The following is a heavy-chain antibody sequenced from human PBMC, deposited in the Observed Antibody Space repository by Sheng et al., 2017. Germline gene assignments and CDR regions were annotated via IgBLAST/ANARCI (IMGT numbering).Heavy chain of an antibody. D-gene: IGHD6-25*01. CDR2: ISSSSSYT. V-gene: IGHV3-11*05. Sequence: QVQLVESGGGLVKPGGSLRLSCAASGFTFSDYYMSWIRQAPGKGLEWVSYISSSSSYTNYADSVKGRFTISRDNAKNSLYLQMNSLRAEDTAVYYCARDLRPSGWRTWDYWGQGTLVTVSS. CDR1: GFTFSDYY. CDR3: ARDLRPSGWRTWDY. J-gene: IGHJ4*02.